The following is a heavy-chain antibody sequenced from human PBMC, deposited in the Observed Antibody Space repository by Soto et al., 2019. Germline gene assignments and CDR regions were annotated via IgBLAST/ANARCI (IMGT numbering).Heavy chain of an antibody. CDR3: AKAPYCSGGSCYSRYGMDV. V-gene: IGHV3-30*18. J-gene: IGHJ6*02. CDR2: ISYDGSNK. D-gene: IGHD2-15*01. CDR1: GFTFSSYG. Sequence: PGGSLRLSCAASGFTFSSYGVHWVRQAPGKGLEWVAVISYDGSNKYYADSVKGRFTISRDNSKNTLYLQMNSLRAEDTAVYYCAKAPYCSGGSCYSRYGMDVWGQGTTVTVS.